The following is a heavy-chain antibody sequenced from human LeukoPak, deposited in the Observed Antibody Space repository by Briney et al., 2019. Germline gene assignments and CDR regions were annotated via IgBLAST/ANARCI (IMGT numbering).Heavy chain of an antibody. V-gene: IGHV3-74*01. CDR2: INDDGRST. J-gene: IGHJ4*02. D-gene: IGHD2-2*01. CDR3: ARVSGPGMNEYYHL. Sequence: GGSLILSCAASGFTFSGAWMHWVLQARGEGLMWVSRINDDGRSTRHADSVKGRFTISRDNAKNTLYLQMNSLRAEDTAVYYCARVSGPGMNEYYHLWGQGTLVTVSS. CDR1: GFTFSGAW.